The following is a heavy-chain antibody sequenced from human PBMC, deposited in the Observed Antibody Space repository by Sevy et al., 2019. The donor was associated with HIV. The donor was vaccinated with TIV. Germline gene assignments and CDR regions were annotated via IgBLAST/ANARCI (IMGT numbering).Heavy chain of an antibody. CDR1: GDSISSYY. V-gene: IGHV4-4*07. CDR2: IDTSGST. J-gene: IGHJ2*01. D-gene: IGHD2-21*02. CDR3: ARGLPLGALSAVVTRYFDL. Sequence: SETLSLTCTVSGDSISSYYWSWIRQPAGKGLEWIGRIDTSGSTNYNPSLKSRVTMSVDTSKNQFSLKLSSVTAADTAVYYCARGLPLGALSAVVTRYFDLWSRGTLVTVSS.